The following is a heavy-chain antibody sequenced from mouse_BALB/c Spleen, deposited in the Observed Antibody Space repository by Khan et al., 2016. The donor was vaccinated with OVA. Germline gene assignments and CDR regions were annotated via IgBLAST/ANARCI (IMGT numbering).Heavy chain of an antibody. CDR2: ISYSGNT. V-gene: IGHV3-2*02. CDR1: GYSITSDYA. Sequence: EVKLLESGPGLVKPSQSLSLTCTVTGYSITSDYAWNWIRQFPGNKLEWMGFISYSGNTKYNPSLKSRFSIHRDTSKNQFFLQLNSVTTEDTATYYCARVYGGDFDYWGQGTARTVSS. CDR3: ARVYGGDFDY. J-gene: IGHJ2*01. D-gene: IGHD1-1*01.